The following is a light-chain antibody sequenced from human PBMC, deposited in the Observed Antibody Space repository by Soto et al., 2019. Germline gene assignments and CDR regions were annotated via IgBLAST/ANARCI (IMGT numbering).Light chain of an antibody. V-gene: IGKV1-39*01. CDR3: QHSYSIPYT. CDR1: QSISSY. CDR2: AAS. Sequence: DIQMNQSPSSLSASVGDRVTITCRSSQSISSYLNWYQQKPGQAPTLLIYAASSLQSGVPSRFSGRGSGTDFPLTTSILQTEDFATYYCQHSYSIPYTFVQGTKLEIK. J-gene: IGKJ2*01.